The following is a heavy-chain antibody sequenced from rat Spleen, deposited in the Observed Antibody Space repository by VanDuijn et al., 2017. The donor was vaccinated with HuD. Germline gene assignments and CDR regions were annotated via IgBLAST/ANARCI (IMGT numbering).Heavy chain of an antibody. V-gene: IGHV5-7*01. CDR1: GFTFSNYD. CDR2: ISYDGSTP. CDR3: ARGKSEYSRYFNY. Sequence: EVQVVESGGGIVQPGRSMKLSCAASGFTFSNYDMVWVRQAPTKGLKWVASISYDGSTPYYRDSVKGRFTISRDNAKNTQYLQMDSLRCEDTATYYCARGKSEYSRYFNYWGQGAMVTVSS. J-gene: IGHJ2*01. D-gene: IGHD1-8*01.